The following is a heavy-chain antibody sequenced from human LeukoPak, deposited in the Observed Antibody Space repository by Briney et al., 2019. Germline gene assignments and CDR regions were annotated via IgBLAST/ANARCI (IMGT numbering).Heavy chain of an antibody. CDR2: ISGSGGSK. Sequence: GGSLRLSCAASGFTFSSYAMSWVRQAPGKGLEWVSAISGSGGSKYYADAVKGLFTITRDNSKNTLYLQMNSLRAEDTAVYYCAKDGGYDSSGFHDYWGQGTLVTVSS. D-gene: IGHD3-22*01. CDR1: GFTFSSYA. V-gene: IGHV3-23*01. J-gene: IGHJ4*02. CDR3: AKDGGYDSSGFHDY.